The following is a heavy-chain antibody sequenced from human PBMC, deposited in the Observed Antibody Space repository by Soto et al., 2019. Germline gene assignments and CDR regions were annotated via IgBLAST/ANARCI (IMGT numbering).Heavy chain of an antibody. D-gene: IGHD6-6*01. J-gene: IGHJ4*02. V-gene: IGHV3-48*01. CDR3: ARIGYSSWIDY. CDR1: GFTFSSYS. Sequence: EVQLVESGGGLVQPGGSLRLSCAASGFTFSSYSMNWVRQAPGEGLEWDSYISSRSSTIFYADSVKSRFTISRDNAKNSLYLQMNSLRAEDTAVYYCARIGYSSWIDYWGQGTLVTVSS. CDR2: ISSRSSTI.